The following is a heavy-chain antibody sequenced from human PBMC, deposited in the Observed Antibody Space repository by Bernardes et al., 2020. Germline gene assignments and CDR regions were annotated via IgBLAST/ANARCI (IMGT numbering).Heavy chain of an antibody. V-gene: IGHV3-11*01. D-gene: IGHD3-16*02. J-gene: IGHJ3*02. CDR3: ARAPRGYDYIWGSYRQGAFDI. Sequence: GGSLRLSCAASGFTLSDYYMSWIRQAPGKGLEWVSYISSSGSTIYYADSVKGRFTISRDNAKNSLYLQMNSLRAEDTAVYYCARAPRGYDYIWGSYRQGAFDIWGQGTMVTVSS. CDR1: GFTLSDYY. CDR2: ISSSGSTI.